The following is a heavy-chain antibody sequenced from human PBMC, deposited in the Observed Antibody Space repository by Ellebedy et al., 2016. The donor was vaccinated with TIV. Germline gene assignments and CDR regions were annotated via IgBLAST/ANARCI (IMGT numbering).Heavy chain of an antibody. CDR2: VFQSGTT. CDR3: AVSEAGLIDP. D-gene: IGHD6-19*01. Sequence: MPSETLSLTCAVSGGAITNHNWRTWVRPPPGKGLEWMGEVFQSGTTNYNPSLKSRVTISLDKSKNQFSLNLNSVTAADTAMYYCAVSEAGLIDPWGQGTLVTVSS. V-gene: IGHV4-4*02. J-gene: IGHJ5*02. CDR1: GGAITNHNW.